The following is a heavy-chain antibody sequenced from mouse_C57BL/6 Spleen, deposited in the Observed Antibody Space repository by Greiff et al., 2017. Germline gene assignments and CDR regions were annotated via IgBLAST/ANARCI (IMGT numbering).Heavy chain of an antibody. CDR1: GFTFSDYG. V-gene: IGHV5-17*01. CDR2: ISSGSSTI. Sequence: EVMLVESGGGLVKPGGSLKLSCAASGFTFSDYGMHWVRQAPEKGLEWVAYISSGSSTIYYADTVKGRFTISRDNAKNTLFLQMTSLRSEDTAMYYCARRYYGSSHYFDCWGQGTTLTVSS. CDR3: ARRYYGSSHYFDC. J-gene: IGHJ2*01. D-gene: IGHD1-1*01.